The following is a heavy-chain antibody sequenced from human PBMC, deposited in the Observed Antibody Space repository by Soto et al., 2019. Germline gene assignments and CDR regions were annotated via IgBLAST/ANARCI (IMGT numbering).Heavy chain of an antibody. V-gene: IGHV3-53*01. CDR2: IYSGGT. CDR3: VKDDRILGRRYFDL. Sequence: SGGSLRLSCAASGFTVSSNYMSGVRQAPGKGLEWVSVIYSGGTYYADSVKGRLTISRDNSKNTLFLQMNSLRVEDTAVYYCVKDDRILGRRYFDLWGRGTLVTVSS. D-gene: IGHD2-15*01. J-gene: IGHJ2*01. CDR1: GFTVSSNY.